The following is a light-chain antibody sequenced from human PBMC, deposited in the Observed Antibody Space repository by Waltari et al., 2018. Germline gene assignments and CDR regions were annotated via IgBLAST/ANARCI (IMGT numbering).Light chain of an antibody. CDR2: RVS. V-gene: IGKV2-30*02. J-gene: IGKJ2*01. CDR3: MQGTHWPYT. Sequence: DVVMTQSPLSLPVTLGQPASISCKSSQSLVHSDGNTHLNWFQQRPGQSPRRLIFRVSNRDSGVPDRFSGIGSGTDFTLTISRVGAEDVGVYYCMQGTHWPYTFGQGTKLDIK. CDR1: QSLVHSDGNTH.